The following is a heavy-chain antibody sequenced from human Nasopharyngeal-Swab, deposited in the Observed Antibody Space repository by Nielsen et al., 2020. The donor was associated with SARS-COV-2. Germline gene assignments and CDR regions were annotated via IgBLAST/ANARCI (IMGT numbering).Heavy chain of an antibody. CDR3: TRYLATGTTNFDY. V-gene: IGHV3-49*03. J-gene: IGHJ4*02. D-gene: IGHD1-1*01. Sequence: GESLKISCTASGFTFGDYAMSWFRQAPGKGLEWVGFIRSKAYGGTTEHAASVKGRFTISRDDSKSIAYLQMNSLKTEDTAVYYCTRYLATGTTNFDYWGQGTLVTVSS. CDR2: IRSKAYGGTT. CDR1: GFTFGDYA.